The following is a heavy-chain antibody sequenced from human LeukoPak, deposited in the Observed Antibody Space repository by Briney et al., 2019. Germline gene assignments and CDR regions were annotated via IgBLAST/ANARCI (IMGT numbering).Heavy chain of an antibody. J-gene: IGHJ4*02. V-gene: IGHV3-23*01. Sequence: GGSLRLSCAASGFTFSSYAMSWVRQAPGKGLEWVSAISGSGGSTYYADSVKGRFTISRDNSKNTLYLQMNSLGADDSAVYYCAKVSVAATVRSNFDYWGQGTLVTVSS. CDR2: ISGSGGST. CDR3: AKVSVAATVRSNFDY. CDR1: GFTFSSYA. D-gene: IGHD6-19*01.